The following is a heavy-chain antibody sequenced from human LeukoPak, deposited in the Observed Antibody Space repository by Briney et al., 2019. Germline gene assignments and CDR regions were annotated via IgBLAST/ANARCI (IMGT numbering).Heavy chain of an antibody. V-gene: IGHV3-21*01. CDR3: ARDFYGDYYFDY. CDR1: GFTFSSYG. Sequence: GRSLRLSCAASGFTFSSYGMNWVRQAPGKGLEWVSSISSSSNYIYYADSVEARFTISRDNAKNSLYLQMNSLRAEDTAVYYCARDFYGDYYFDYWGQGTLVTVSS. CDR2: ISSSSNYI. J-gene: IGHJ4*02. D-gene: IGHD4-17*01.